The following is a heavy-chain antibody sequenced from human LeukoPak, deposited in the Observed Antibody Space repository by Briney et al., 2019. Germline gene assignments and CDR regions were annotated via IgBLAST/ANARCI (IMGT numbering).Heavy chain of an antibody. J-gene: IGHJ5*02. V-gene: IGHV4-59*01. D-gene: IGHD1-1*01. CDR2: IFYSGTT. CDR1: GGSISSYY. CDR3: AREGTAGTNLNWFDP. Sequence: SETLSLTCSVSGGSISSYYGSWIRQPPGMGLEWIGYIFYSGTTNYNPSLKSRVTISVDTSKNQFSLKLSSVTAADTAVYYCAREGTAGTNLNWFDPWGQGTLVTVSS.